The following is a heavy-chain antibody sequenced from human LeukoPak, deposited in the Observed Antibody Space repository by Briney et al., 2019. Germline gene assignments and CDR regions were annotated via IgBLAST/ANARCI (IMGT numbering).Heavy chain of an antibody. D-gene: IGHD6-13*01. CDR2: ISSSGKNI. V-gene: IGHV3-48*03. J-gene: IGHJ4*02. Sequence: GGSLRLSCAASGFTFSSYEMNWVRQAPGKGLEWVSYISSSGKNIYFADSVKGRFTISRDNAKNSLFLQMNSLRAEDTAVYYCARGPYSSNWYVDYWGQGTLVTVAS. CDR3: ARGPYSSNWYVDY. CDR1: GFTFSSYE.